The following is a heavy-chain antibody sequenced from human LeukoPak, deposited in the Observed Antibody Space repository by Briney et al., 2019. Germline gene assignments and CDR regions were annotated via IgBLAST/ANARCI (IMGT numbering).Heavy chain of an antibody. CDR3: ARVRGAHGDYVFDY. CDR1: GFTVSSNY. D-gene: IGHD3-16*01. J-gene: IGHJ4*02. CDR2: IYSGGST. Sequence: PAGSMGLSCAASGFTVSSNYMSWVRQAPGKGLEWVSVIYSGGSTYYADSVKGRFTISRDNSKNTLYLQMNSLRAEDTAVYYCARVRGAHGDYVFDYWGQGTL. V-gene: IGHV3-53*01.